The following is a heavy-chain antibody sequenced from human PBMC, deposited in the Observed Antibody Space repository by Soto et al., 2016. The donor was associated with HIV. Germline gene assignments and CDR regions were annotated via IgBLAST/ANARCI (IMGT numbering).Heavy chain of an antibody. V-gene: IGHV3-21*01. CDR3: ATHCSNSHCDVFFVSIT. D-gene: IGHD2-2*01. CDR1: GFTFSDYN. CDR2: INSRSDI. J-gene: IGHJ4*02. Sequence: EVQLVESGGGLVKPGGSLRLSCAASGFTFSDYNMNWVRQAPGKGLEWVSSINSRSDIHYADSVKGRFTISRDNAEKSLYLQMNSLRAEDTAVYYCATHCSNSHCDVFFVSITWGQGTLVHRLL.